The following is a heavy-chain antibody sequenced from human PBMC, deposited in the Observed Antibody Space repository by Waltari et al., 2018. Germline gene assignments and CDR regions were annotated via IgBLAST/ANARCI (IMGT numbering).Heavy chain of an antibody. V-gene: IGHV3-20*04. D-gene: IGHD3-22*01. CDR3: ARGGDSSWPR. CDR2: INWKGDKV. CDR1: GFTFVDYG. J-gene: IGHJ4*02. Sequence: VESGGGVIRPGGSLRLSCEASGFTFVDYGMSWVRQGQGKGLEWIAGINWKGDKVAYGDAVRGRFIISRDNAKNLLYLQMNTVGLDDTALYYCARGGDSSWPRWGQGTLVTVSA.